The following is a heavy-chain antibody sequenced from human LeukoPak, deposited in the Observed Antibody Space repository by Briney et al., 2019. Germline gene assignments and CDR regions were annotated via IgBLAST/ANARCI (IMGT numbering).Heavy chain of an antibody. D-gene: IGHD6-13*01. J-gene: IGHJ6*02. CDR2: IYYSGST. CDR1: GGSISSYY. CDR3: ARDHSSYGMDV. Sequence: SETLSLTCTVSGGSISSYYWSWIRQPPGKGLEWIGYIYYSGSTNYNPSLKSRVTISVDTSKNQFSLKLSSVTAADTAVYYCARDHSSYGMDVWGQGTTVTVSS. V-gene: IGHV4-59*01.